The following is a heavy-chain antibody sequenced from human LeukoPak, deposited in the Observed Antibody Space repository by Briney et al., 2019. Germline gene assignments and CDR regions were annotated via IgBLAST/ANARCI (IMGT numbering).Heavy chain of an antibody. V-gene: IGHV4-4*02. CDR1: GVSISSSTW. CDR2: FYHSGNT. Sequence: PSGTLSLTCAVSGVSISSSTWWSWVRQPPGRGLEWIGEFYHSGNTHYNPSLESRLTISVDKSKNQFSLRLSSVTAADTAIYYCARNTIPITPGWFDPWGQGTLVTVSS. CDR3: ARNTIPITPGWFDP. J-gene: IGHJ5*02. D-gene: IGHD1-20*01.